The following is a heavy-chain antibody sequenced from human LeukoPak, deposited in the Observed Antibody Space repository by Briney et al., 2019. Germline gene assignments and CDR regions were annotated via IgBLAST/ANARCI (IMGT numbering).Heavy chain of an antibody. CDR3: TTWVGEDF. D-gene: IGHD2-15*01. J-gene: IGHJ4*02. CDR1: GFTFSDSA. Sequence: GGSLRLSCAASGFTFSDSAINWVRQASGKGPEWVGRTKNKANNYATTYGASVKGRFVISRDDSKNKAYLQMNSLKTEDTAAYYCTTWVGEDFWGQGTLVTVSS. CDR2: TKNKANNYAT. V-gene: IGHV3-73*01.